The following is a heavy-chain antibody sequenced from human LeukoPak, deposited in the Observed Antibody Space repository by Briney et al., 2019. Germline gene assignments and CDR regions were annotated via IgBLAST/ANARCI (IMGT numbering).Heavy chain of an antibody. CDR3: AKWLSSSWAPFDY. J-gene: IGHJ4*02. CDR2: ISSDGSST. CDR1: GFTFSSYW. Sequence: PGGSLRLSCAASGFTFSSYWMHWVRQAPGKGLVWVSRISSDGSSTSYADSVKGRFTISRDNAKNTLYLQMNSLRAEDTAVYYCAKWLSSSWAPFDYWGQGTLVTVSS. V-gene: IGHV3-74*01. D-gene: IGHD6-13*01.